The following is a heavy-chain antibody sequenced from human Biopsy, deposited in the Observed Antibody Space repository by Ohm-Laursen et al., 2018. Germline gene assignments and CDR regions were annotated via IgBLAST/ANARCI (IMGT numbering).Heavy chain of an antibody. V-gene: IGHV4-59*11. J-gene: IGHJ4*02. CDR1: GGSFTGHY. CDR2: ISYTGYT. Sequence: GTLSLTCTVSGGSFTGHYWSWIRQPPGKGLEWIGHISYTGYTSYNASLKSRVTISVDTSRNHFSLRLSSLTAADTAVYYCARGSNDFGGLYFPRWGQGTLLIVSS. CDR3: ARGSNDFGGLYFPR. D-gene: IGHD4-23*01.